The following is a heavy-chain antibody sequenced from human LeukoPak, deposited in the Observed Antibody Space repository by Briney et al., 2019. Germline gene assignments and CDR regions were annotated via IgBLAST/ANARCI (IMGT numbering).Heavy chain of an antibody. J-gene: IGHJ4*02. CDR2: IPHYWRT. D-gene: IGHD2-2*01. CDR3: AGQDIVVVPVQSAFPAY. V-gene: IGHV4-39*07. Sequence: PSETLSLTCTVSGGSVSSSSYYWAWIRQPPGKGLDWIRTIPHYWRTCYSSSLNGRVSISFDTSKYHLSLRLTSVTAADTAVYYCAGQDIVVVPVQSAFPAYWGQGGLVTVSS. CDR1: GGSVSSSSYY.